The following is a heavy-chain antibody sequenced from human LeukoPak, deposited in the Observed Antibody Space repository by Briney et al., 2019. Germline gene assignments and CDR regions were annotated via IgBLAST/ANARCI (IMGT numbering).Heavy chain of an antibody. J-gene: IGHJ4*02. CDR2: IYHSGT. D-gene: IGHD3-22*01. V-gene: IGHV4-38-2*01. CDR3: ARGDNYYDSSGYLD. Sequence: SETLSLTCAVSGYSISSGYYWGWIRQPPGKGLGWIGSIYHSGTYYNPSLESRPTISIDTPKNQFSLQLSSVTAADTAVYYCARGDNYYDSSGYLDWGQGTLVTVSS. CDR1: GYSISSGYY.